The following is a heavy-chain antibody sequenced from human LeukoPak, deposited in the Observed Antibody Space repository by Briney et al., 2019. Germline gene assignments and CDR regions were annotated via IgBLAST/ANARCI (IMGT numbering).Heavy chain of an antibody. V-gene: IGHV1-69*06. CDR3: ARAVYCSGGSCYGDIDAFDI. Sequence: AVKVSFKASVGTFISYAISWVRQAPGQGVEWMGRIILMFGTANYAQKFQGRVTITADKSTSTAYMELSSLRSEDTAVYYCARAVYCSGGSCYGDIDAFDIWGQGTMVSVSS. CDR1: VGTFISYA. CDR2: IILMFGTA. J-gene: IGHJ3*02. D-gene: IGHD2-15*01.